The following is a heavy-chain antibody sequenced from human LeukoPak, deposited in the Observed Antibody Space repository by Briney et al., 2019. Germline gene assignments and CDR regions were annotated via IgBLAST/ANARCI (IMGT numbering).Heavy chain of an antibody. V-gene: IGHV3-7*04. CDR3: ARYVYGGNFDY. D-gene: IGHD5/OR15-5a*01. CDR1: GFAFSPYW. Sequence: GGSLRLSCAASGFAFSPYWMSWVREAPGKGLEWVSNIKQDGSEKYYVDSVKGRFTISRDNAKNSLYLQMNSLRAEETAVYYCARYVYGGNFDYWGQGTLVTVSS. J-gene: IGHJ4*02. CDR2: IKQDGSEK.